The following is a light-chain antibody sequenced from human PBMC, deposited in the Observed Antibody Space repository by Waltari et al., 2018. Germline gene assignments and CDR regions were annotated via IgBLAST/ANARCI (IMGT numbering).Light chain of an antibody. CDR3: QKYGTLPAT. J-gene: IGKJ1*01. V-gene: IGKV3-20*01. CDR2: DAS. Sequence: ELVLTQSPGTLSFSPGERATLSCRASQSVSKYLAWYQQKPGQAPRLLIYDASTRATGIPDRFSGSGWGTDFSLTISRLEPEDFAVYYCQKYGTLPATFGQGTKVQMK. CDR1: QSVSKY.